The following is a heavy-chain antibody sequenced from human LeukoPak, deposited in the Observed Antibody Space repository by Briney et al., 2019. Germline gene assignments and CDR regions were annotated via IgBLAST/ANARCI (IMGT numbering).Heavy chain of an antibody. J-gene: IGHJ4*02. CDR2: ISYDGSNK. CDR1: GFTFGSYA. V-gene: IGHV3-30-3*01. Sequence: PGRSLRLSCAASGFTFGSYAMHWVRQAPGKGLEWVAVISYDGSNKYYADSVKGRFTISRDNSKNTLYLQMNSLRAEDTAVYYCAKAGYSYGYDFFDYWGQGTLVTVSS. D-gene: IGHD5-18*01. CDR3: AKAGYSYGYDFFDY.